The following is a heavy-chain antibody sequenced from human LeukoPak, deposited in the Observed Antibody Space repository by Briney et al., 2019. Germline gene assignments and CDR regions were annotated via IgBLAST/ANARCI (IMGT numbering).Heavy chain of an antibody. Sequence: GGSLRLSCAASGFTFSDYYMSWIRQAPGKGLEWVSGISGSGSTTYYADSVKGRFTISRDNSKNTLYLQMNSLRAEDTAVYYCARVYRNEEDFWTPNNYMDVWGKGTTVTVSS. V-gene: IGHV3-11*04. J-gene: IGHJ6*03. CDR2: ISGSGSTT. CDR3: ARVYRNEEDFWTPNNYMDV. CDR1: GFTFSDYY. D-gene: IGHD3/OR15-3a*01.